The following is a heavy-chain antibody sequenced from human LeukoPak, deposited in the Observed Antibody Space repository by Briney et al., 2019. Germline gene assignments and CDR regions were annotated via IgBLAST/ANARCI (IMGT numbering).Heavy chain of an antibody. D-gene: IGHD6-13*01. CDR1: GFTFSSYS. CDR3: ARVGAASGTPYYYGMDV. CDR2: ISSSSSYI. Sequence: PGGSLRLSCAASGFTFSSYSMNWVRQAPGKGLKWVSSISSSSSYIYYADSVKGRFTISRDNAKNSLYLQMNSLRAEDTAVYYCARVGAASGTPYYYGMDVWGQGTTVTVSS. V-gene: IGHV3-21*01. J-gene: IGHJ6*02.